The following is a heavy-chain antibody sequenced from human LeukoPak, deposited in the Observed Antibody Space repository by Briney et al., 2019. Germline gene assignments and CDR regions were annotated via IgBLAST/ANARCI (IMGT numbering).Heavy chain of an antibody. CDR2: ISAYNGST. Sequence: ASVKVSCKDSGYTFTSYGISWVRQAPGQGLEWMGWISAYNGSTNYAQKLQGRVTMTIDTSTSTAYMELRSLRSDDTAVYYCVRDHSGYFDYWGQGTLVTVSS. CDR1: GYTFTSYG. CDR3: VRDHSGYFDY. V-gene: IGHV1-18*01. J-gene: IGHJ4*02.